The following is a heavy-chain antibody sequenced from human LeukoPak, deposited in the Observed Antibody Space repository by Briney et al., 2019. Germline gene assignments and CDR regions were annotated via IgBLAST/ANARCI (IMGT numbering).Heavy chain of an antibody. Sequence: PGGSLRLSCAASGFTFSDYYMSWIRQAPGKGLEWVSYISSSGSTIYYADSVKGRFTISRDNAKNSLYLQMNSLRAEDTAVYYCARHYGSGRPPVWFDPWGQGTLVTVSS. J-gene: IGHJ5*02. D-gene: IGHD3-10*01. V-gene: IGHV3-11*01. CDR1: GFTFSDYY. CDR3: ARHYGSGRPPVWFDP. CDR2: ISSSGSTI.